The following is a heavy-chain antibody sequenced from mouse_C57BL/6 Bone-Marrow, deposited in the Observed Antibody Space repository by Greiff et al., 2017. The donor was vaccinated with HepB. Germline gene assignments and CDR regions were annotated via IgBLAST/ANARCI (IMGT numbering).Heavy chain of an antibody. CDR2: INPSNGGT. V-gene: IGHV1-53*01. D-gene: IGHD2-3*01. Sequence: QVQLQQSGTELVKPGASVKLSCKASGYTFTSYWMHWVKQRPGQGLEWIGNINPSNGGTNYNEKFKSKATLTVDKSSSTAYMQLSSLTSEDSAVYYCARIGGYSPYWYVDGWGTGTTVTVSS. CDR3: ARIGGYSPYWYVDG. J-gene: IGHJ1*03. CDR1: GYTFTSYW.